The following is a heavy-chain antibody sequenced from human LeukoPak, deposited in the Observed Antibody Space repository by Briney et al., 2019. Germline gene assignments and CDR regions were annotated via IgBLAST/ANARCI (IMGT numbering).Heavy chain of an antibody. CDR2: ITGSGDGT. Sequence: GGSLRLSCAASGFTFSSYAVMGVRQSPEKGLEWVSSITGSGDGTYYADSVRGRFTISRDNSKNTLYLQMNSLRAEDTAVYFCVKGFVHPTYYFEYWGQGTLVTVSS. CDR1: GFTFSSYA. D-gene: IGHD3-10*01. V-gene: IGHV3-23*01. J-gene: IGHJ4*02. CDR3: VKGFVHPTYYFEY.